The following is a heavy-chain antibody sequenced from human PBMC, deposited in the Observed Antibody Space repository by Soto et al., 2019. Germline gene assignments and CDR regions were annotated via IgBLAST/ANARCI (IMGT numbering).Heavy chain of an antibody. CDR1: GFTFSSYA. D-gene: IGHD6-13*01. Sequence: QVQLVESGGGVVQPGRSLRLSCAASGFTFSSYAMHWVRQAPGKGLEGVAVISYDGSNKYYADSVKGRFTISRDNSKNTLYLQRNSLRAEYTAVYYFARDYPSSSWLDYWGQGTLVTVSS. J-gene: IGHJ4*02. CDR3: ARDYPSSSWLDY. V-gene: IGHV3-30-3*01. CDR2: ISYDGSNK.